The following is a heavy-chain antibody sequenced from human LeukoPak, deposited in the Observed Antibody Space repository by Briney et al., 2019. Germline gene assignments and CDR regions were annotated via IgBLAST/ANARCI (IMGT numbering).Heavy chain of an antibody. CDR2: INWNGGST. CDR1: GFTFDDYG. CDR3: ARDPPIAAAGTEDY. V-gene: IGHV3-20*04. Sequence: PGGSLRLSCAASGFTFDDYGMSWVRQAPGKRLEWVSGINWNGGSTGYADSVKGRFTISRDNAKNSLYLQMNSLRAEDTALYYCARDPPIAAAGTEDYWGQGTPVTVSS. J-gene: IGHJ4*02. D-gene: IGHD6-13*01.